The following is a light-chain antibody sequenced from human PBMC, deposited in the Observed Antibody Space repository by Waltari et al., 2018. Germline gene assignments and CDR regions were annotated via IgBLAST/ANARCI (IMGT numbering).Light chain of an antibody. CDR3: QQYSALPYS. J-gene: IGKJ2*03. Sequence: DIVMTQSPDSLAVPLGARAPINCKSSQSILDNSNNRNYLSWYQQRSGQPPKVLFYWASSRKSGVPDRFSASGSGANFTLTITNLQAEDVGLYYCQQYSALPYSFGQGTKLEVK. V-gene: IGKV4-1*01. CDR1: QSILDNSNNRNY. CDR2: WAS.